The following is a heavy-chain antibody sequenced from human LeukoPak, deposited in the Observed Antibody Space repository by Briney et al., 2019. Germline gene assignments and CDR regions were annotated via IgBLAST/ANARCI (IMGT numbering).Heavy chain of an antibody. CDR1: GGSISSSNW. Sequence: SETLSLTCAVSGGSISSSNWWSWVRQPPGKGLEWIGEIYHSGSTNYNPSLKSRVTISVDKSKNQFSLKLSSVTAADTAVYYCARDFKTTVTTPPRPENVWGQGTTVTVSS. D-gene: IGHD4-17*01. CDR2: IYHSGST. V-gene: IGHV4-4*02. J-gene: IGHJ6*02. CDR3: ARDFKTTVTTPPRPENV.